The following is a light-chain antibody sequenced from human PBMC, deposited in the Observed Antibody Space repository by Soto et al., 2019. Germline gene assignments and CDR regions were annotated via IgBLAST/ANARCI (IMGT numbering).Light chain of an antibody. CDR2: GAS. CDR1: QSVSSSY. Sequence: EVVMTQSQATLSVSPGERATLSCRAIQSVSSSYLAWYQQKPGQAPRLLIYGASSRATGIPDRFSGSGSGTDFTLTISRLEPEDFAVYYCQQYGSSLPGITFGQGTRLEIK. CDR3: QQYGSSLPGIT. J-gene: IGKJ5*01. V-gene: IGKV3-20*01.